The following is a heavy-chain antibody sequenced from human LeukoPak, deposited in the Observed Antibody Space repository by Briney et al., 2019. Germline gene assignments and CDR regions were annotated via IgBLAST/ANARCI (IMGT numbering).Heavy chain of an antibody. CDR3: ARSYSYDSSGYYGAK. CDR1: GYTFTGQY. Sequence: ASVKVSCKASGYTFTGQYIHWVRQAPGQGPEWMGWINPNSGGTNYAQKFQGRVTMTRDTSISTAYMEVSSLRSDDKAVYYCARSYSYDSSGYYGAKWGQGTLVTVSS. V-gene: IGHV1-2*02. CDR2: INPNSGGT. D-gene: IGHD3-22*01. J-gene: IGHJ4*02.